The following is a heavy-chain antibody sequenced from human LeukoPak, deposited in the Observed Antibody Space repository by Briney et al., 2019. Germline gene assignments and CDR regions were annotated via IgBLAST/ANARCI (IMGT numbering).Heavy chain of an antibody. CDR3: VRKENDS. V-gene: IGHV1-2*02. J-gene: IGHJ4*02. CDR1: GYTFTSYY. Sequence: ASVKVSCKASGYTFTSYYIHWVRQAPGQGLEYMGWINPNSGGTNYAQKFQCRVTMTRDTSISTAYMELSRLRSDDTAVYYCVRKENDSWGQGTLVTVSS. CDR2: INPNSGGT.